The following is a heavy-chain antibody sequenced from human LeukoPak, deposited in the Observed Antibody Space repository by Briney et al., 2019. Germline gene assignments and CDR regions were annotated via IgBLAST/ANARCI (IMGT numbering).Heavy chain of an antibody. CDR3: ARSTGSSRNFDY. V-gene: IGHV4-39*07. Sequence: PSETLSLTCTVSGGPISSSSYYWGWIRQPPGKGLEWIGSIYYSGSTNYNPSLKSRVTISVDTSKNRFSLKLSSVTAADTAVYYCARSTGSSRNFDYWGQGTLVTVSS. D-gene: IGHD1-26*01. CDR2: IYYSGST. J-gene: IGHJ4*02. CDR1: GGPISSSSYY.